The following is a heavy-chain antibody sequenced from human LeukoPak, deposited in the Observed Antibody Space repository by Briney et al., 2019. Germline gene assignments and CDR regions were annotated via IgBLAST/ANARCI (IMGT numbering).Heavy chain of an antibody. CDR2: INPNSGGT. CDR1: GYTFTGYY. V-gene: IGHV1-2*02. D-gene: IGHD3-22*01. Sequence: GASVKVSCKASGYTFTGYYMHWVRQAPGQGLEWMGWINPNSGGTNYAQKFQGRVTMTRDTSISTAYMELSRLRSDDTAVYYCASLTYYYGSGYNGAFDIWGQGTMVTVSS. J-gene: IGHJ3*02. CDR3: ASLTYYYGSGYNGAFDI.